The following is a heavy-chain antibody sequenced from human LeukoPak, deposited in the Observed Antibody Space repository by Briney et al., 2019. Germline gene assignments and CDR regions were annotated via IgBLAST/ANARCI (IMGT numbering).Heavy chain of an antibody. J-gene: IGHJ4*02. CDR3: AREANSYGQRFDY. CDR2: ISSSSSTI. D-gene: IGHD5-18*01. V-gene: IGHV3-48*01. CDR1: GFTFSSYS. Sequence: GGSLRLSCAASGFTFSSYSMNWVRQAPGKGLEWVSYISSSSSTIYYADSVKGRFTISRDNAKNSLYLQMNSLRAEDTAVYYCAREANSYGQRFDYWGQGTLVTVSS.